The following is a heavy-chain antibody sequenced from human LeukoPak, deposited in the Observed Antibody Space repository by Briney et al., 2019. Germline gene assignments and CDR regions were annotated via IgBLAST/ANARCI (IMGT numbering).Heavy chain of an antibody. CDR1: GFTFSSYW. CDR2: INSDGSTT. Sequence: GGSLRLSCAASGFTFSSYWMHWVRQAPGKGLVWVSRINSDGSTTGYADSVKGRFTISRDNTKNTLYLQMNSLRAEDTAAYYCAGERGDQTDYWGQGTRVTVSS. D-gene: IGHD3-16*01. CDR3: AGERGDQTDY. J-gene: IGHJ4*02. V-gene: IGHV3-74*01.